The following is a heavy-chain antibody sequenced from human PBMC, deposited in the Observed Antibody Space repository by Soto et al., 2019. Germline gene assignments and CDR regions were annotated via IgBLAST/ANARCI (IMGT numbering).Heavy chain of an antibody. CDR3: ARGDILTGYSGD. D-gene: IGHD3-9*01. J-gene: IGHJ4*02. CDR1: GGSFRGYY. V-gene: IGHV4-34*01. CDR2: INHSGST. Sequence: SETLSLTCAVYGGSFRGYYWSWISQPPGKGLEWIGEINHSGSTKYNPSLKSRVTISVDTSKNQFSLKLSSVTAAVTAVYYCARGDILTGYSGDWGQGTLVTVSS.